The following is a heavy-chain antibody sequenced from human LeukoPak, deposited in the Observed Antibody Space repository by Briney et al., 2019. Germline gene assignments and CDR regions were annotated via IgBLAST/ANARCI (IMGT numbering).Heavy chain of an antibody. J-gene: IGHJ4*02. CDR3: ALVPQWLRLRRFDY. V-gene: IGHV4-31*03. CDR1: GGSISSGGYY. Sequence: PSETLSLTCTVSGGSISSGGYYWSWIRQHPGKGLEWIGYIYYSGSTYYNPSLKSRVTISVDTSKNQFSLKLSSVTAADTAVYYCALVPQWLRLRRFDYWGQGTLVTVSS. D-gene: IGHD5-12*01. CDR2: IYYSGST.